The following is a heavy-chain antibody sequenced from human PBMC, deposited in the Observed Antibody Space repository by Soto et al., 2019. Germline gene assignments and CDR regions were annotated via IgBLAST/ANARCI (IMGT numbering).Heavy chain of an antibody. Sequence: ASVKVSCKASGYTFTSYDINWVRLAPGQGLEWMGWMNGDRDNTGCRQRFQGRLTMTKDTSKSTAYMELSSLTSEDTAVYYCARRTIAHWYFDLWGRGTLVTVS. J-gene: IGHJ2*01. V-gene: IGHV1-8*01. CDR3: ARRTIAHWYFDL. CDR1: GYTFTSYD. D-gene: IGHD1-1*01. CDR2: MNGDRDNT.